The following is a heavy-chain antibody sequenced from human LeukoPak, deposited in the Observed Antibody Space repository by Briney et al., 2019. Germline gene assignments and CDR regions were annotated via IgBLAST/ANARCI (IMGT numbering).Heavy chain of an antibody. CDR1: GFTFSSYA. V-gene: IGHV3-30*04. CDR3: AKDLMIVRAFDI. J-gene: IGHJ3*02. CDR2: ISYDGSNK. Sequence: GRSLRLSCAASGFTFSSYAMHWVRQAPGKGLEWVAVISYDGSNKYYADSVKGRFTISRDNSKNTLYLQMNSLRAEDTAVYYCAKDLMIVRAFDIWGQGTMVTVSS. D-gene: IGHD3-22*01.